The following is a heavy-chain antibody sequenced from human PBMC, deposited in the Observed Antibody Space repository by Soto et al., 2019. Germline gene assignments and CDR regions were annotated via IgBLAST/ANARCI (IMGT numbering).Heavy chain of an antibody. V-gene: IGHV4-61*01. CDR1: GGSVSSGSYY. D-gene: IGHD3-10*01. CDR3: ARDGYDYGSGNLGRFDP. J-gene: IGHJ5*02. Sequence: SETLSLTCTVSGGSVSSGSYYWSWIRQPPGKGLEWIGYIYYSGSTNYNPSLKSRVTISVDTPKNQFSLKLSSVTAADTAVYYCARDGYDYGSGNLGRFDPWGQGTLVTVSS. CDR2: IYYSGST.